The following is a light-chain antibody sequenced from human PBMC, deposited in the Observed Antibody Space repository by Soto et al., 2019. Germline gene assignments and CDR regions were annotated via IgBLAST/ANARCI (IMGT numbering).Light chain of an antibody. J-gene: IGKJ5*01. V-gene: IGKV3-15*01. CDR1: QSVRYK. CDR2: SAS. Sequence: ETVMAQSPATLSLSPGETATLSCRASQSVRYKLACYQKKPGQGPRLLIHSASTRATGIPARFSGSGSGTEFTLTISSLQSEDSGVYYCQQYDNWPPITVGQGTRLEIK. CDR3: QQYDNWPPIT.